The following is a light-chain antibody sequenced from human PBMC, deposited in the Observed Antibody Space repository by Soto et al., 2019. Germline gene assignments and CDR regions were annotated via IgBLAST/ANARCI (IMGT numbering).Light chain of an antibody. CDR1: QGISNY. CDR3: QQYKNWPL. V-gene: IGKV1D-13*01. Sequence: IQMTQSPSSLSASVGDRVTITCRASQGISNYLAWYQQKPGKVPKLLIYDASSLESGVPSRFSGSGSGTEFTLTISSLQSEDFAVYYCQQYKNWPLFGQGTRLEI. CDR2: DAS. J-gene: IGKJ5*01.